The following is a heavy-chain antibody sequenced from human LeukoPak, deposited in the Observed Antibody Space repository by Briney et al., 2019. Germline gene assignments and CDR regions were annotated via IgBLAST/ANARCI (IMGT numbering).Heavy chain of an antibody. CDR3: ARQQGDYGDYSFMDV. Sequence: SETLSLTCTVSGSSISSSNYYWGWIRQPPGKGLEWLGSMSYRRSSYYNPSLMSRVTISVDTSKNQFSLKLSSVTAADTAVYYCARQQGDYGDYSFMDVWGQGTTVTVSS. V-gene: IGHV4-39*01. D-gene: IGHD4-17*01. J-gene: IGHJ6*02. CDR2: MSYRRSS. CDR1: GSSISSSNYY.